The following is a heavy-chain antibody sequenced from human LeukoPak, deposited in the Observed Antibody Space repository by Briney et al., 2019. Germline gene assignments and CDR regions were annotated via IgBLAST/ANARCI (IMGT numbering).Heavy chain of an antibody. Sequence: GGSLRLSCVASGFTFSSYNMNWVRQAPGKGLEWISSISSSSSSYIYYAGSVKGRFTISRDNAKNSLYLQMNGLRAEDTAVYYCARDKKGYSYIGMDVWGKGSLVTVSS. CDR1: GFTFSSYN. CDR2: ISSSSSSYI. V-gene: IGHV3-21*01. CDR3: ARDKKGYSYIGMDV. D-gene: IGHD5-18*01. J-gene: IGHJ6*04.